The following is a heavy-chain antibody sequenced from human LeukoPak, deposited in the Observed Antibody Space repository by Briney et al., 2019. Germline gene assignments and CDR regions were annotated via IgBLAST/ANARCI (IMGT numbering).Heavy chain of an antibody. V-gene: IGHV4-30-4*01. CDR2: IYYSGST. J-gene: IGHJ3*02. CDR1: GGSISSGDYY. CDR3: ARRGGGGNPTDGAFDI. D-gene: IGHD4-23*01. Sequence: SETLSLTCTVSGGSISSGDYYWSWIRQPPGKGLEWIGFIYYSGSTYYSPSLKSRVTISVDTSKNQVSLKLTSVTAADTAVYYCARRGGGGNPTDGAFDIWGQGTMVTVSP.